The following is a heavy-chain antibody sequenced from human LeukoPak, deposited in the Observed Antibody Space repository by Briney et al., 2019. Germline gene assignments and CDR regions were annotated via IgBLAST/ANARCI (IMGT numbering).Heavy chain of an antibody. CDR1: GYTFTSYY. Sequence: ASVKVSCKASGYTFTSYYMHWVRQAPGQGLEWMGIINPSGGSTSYAQKFQGRVTMTRDTSISTAYMDLSRLTSDDTAVYYCARFMDVWGKGTTVTISS. CDR2: INPSGGST. J-gene: IGHJ6*03. CDR3: ARFMDV. V-gene: IGHV1-46*01.